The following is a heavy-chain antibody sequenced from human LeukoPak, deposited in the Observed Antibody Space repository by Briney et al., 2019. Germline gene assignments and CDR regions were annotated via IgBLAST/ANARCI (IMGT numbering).Heavy chain of an antibody. CDR1: GGSFSGYY. D-gene: IGHD3-3*01. Sequence: SETLSLTCAVYGGSFSGYYWSWIRQPPGKGLEWIGEINHSGSANYNPSLKSRVTISVDTSKNQFSLKLSSVTAADTAVYYCARVGYDFSRTLDTPGMDVWGQGTTVTVSS. V-gene: IGHV4-34*01. CDR2: INHSGSA. CDR3: ARVGYDFSRTLDTPGMDV. J-gene: IGHJ6*02.